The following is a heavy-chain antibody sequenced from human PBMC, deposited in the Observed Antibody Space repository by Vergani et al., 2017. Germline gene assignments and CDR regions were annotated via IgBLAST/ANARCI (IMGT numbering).Heavy chain of an antibody. CDR3: AKVIGTVTTGYFDY. J-gene: IGHJ4*02. CDR2: IWYDGSKK. D-gene: IGHD4-17*01. CDR1: GFIFSSYG. Sequence: QVQLVESGGGVVQPGRSLRLSCAASGFIFSSYGMHWVRQAPGKGLEWVAVIWYDGSKKYYADSVKGRFTISRDNSKNTLYLQMNSLRAEDTAVYYCAKVIGTVTTGYFDYWGQGALVTVSS. V-gene: IGHV3-33*06.